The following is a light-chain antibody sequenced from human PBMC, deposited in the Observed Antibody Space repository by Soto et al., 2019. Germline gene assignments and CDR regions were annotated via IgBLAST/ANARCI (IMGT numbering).Light chain of an antibody. CDR1: SSNIGAGYD. Sequence: QSVLTQPPSVSGAPGQRVTISCTGNSSNIGAGYDVHWYQRLPGAGPKLLIFDNTNRPSGVPDRFSGSKSGSSASLAITGLQADGEADYYCQSDDNGLTGSVFGGGTKVTVL. CDR2: DNT. J-gene: IGLJ2*01. V-gene: IGLV1-40*01. CDR3: QSDDNGLTGSV.